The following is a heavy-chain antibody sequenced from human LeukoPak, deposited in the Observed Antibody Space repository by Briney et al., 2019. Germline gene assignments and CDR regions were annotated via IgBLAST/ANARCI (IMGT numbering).Heavy chain of an antibody. D-gene: IGHD4-17*01. V-gene: IGHV1-2*02. CDR3: AVTMTTVTTGDY. CDR2: INPNSGGT. CDR1: GYTFTGYY. Sequence: ASVKVSCKASGYTFTGYYMHWVRQAPGQGLEWMGWINPNSGGTNYAQKFQGRVTMTRDTSISTAYMELSRLRSDGTAVYYCAVTMTTVTTGDYWGQGTLVTVSS. J-gene: IGHJ4*02.